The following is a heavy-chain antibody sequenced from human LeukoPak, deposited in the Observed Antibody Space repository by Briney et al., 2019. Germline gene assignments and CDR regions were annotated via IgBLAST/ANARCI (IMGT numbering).Heavy chain of an antibody. CDR3: ARDPRVDCSGGSCYMDV. CDR2: ISYDGSNK. D-gene: IGHD2-15*01. J-gene: IGHJ6*03. Sequence: GRSLRLSCAASGFTFSSYAMHWVRQAPGKGLEWVAVISYDGSNKYYADSVKGRFTISRDNSKNTLYLQMNSLRAEDTAVYYCARDPRVDCSGGSCYMDVWGKGTTVTVSS. CDR1: GFTFSSYA. V-gene: IGHV3-30*04.